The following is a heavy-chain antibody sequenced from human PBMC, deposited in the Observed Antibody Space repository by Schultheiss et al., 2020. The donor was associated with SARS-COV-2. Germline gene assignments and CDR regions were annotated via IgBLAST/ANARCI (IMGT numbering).Heavy chain of an antibody. Sequence: ASVKVSCKASGYTFTSYGISWVRQAPGQGLELMGWISAYNGNTIYAQNLLGRVTMTTDTSTSTAYMELRSLTSDDTAVYYCAREGYYDFWSDSYTNFYGMDVWGQGTTVTVSS. V-gene: IGHV1-18*01. CDR2: ISAYNGNT. CDR3: AREGYYDFWSDSYTNFYGMDV. CDR1: GYTFTSYG. D-gene: IGHD3-3*01. J-gene: IGHJ6*02.